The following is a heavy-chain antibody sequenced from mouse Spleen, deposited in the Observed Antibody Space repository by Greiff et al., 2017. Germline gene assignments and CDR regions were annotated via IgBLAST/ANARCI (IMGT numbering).Heavy chain of an antibody. Sequence: VVESGGGLVKPGGSLKLSCAASGFTFSSYAMSWVRQTPEKRLEWVATISSGGSYTYYPDSVKGRFTISRDNAKNTLYLQMSSLRSEDTAMYYCARGDYAGYWGQGTTLTVSS. CDR2: ISSGGSYT. J-gene: IGHJ2*01. D-gene: IGHD1-1*02. CDR3: ARGDYAGY. V-gene: IGHV5-9-1*01. CDR1: GFTFSSYA.